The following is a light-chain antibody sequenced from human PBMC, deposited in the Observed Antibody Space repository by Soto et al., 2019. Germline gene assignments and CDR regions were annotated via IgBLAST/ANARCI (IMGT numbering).Light chain of an antibody. CDR3: QQRTNWPRT. CDR1: QSVSSY. CDR2: DAS. V-gene: IGKV3-11*01. J-gene: IGKJ2*02. Sequence: EIVLTQSPATLSLSPGERATLSCRASQSVSSYLAWYQQKPGQAPRLLIYDASNRATGIPARFSGSGSGTDFTLTISSLDPEDFAVYYCQQRTNWPRTFGQGTKLAIK.